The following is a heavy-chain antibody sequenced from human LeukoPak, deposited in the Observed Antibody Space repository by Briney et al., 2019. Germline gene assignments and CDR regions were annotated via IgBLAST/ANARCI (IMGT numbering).Heavy chain of an antibody. D-gene: IGHD3-10*01. CDR3: ATVWFGELSYPYYFDY. CDR1: VGSFNGYY. CDR2: INHGGST. Sequence: RSSETLSLTCAVYVGSFNGYYWSWIRQPPGKGLEWIGEINHGGSTNYNPSLKSRVTISVDTSKNQFSLKLNSVTAADTAVYYCATVWFGELSYPYYFDYWGQGALVTVSS. J-gene: IGHJ4*02. V-gene: IGHV4-34*01.